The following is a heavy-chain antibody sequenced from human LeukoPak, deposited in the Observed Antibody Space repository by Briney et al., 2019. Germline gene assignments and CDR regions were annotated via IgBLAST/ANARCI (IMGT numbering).Heavy chain of an antibody. CDR3: AKDLVYLGYCSSTSCYAYAFDI. V-gene: IGHV3-30*18. Sequence: GGCLRLSCAASGFTFSSYGMHWVRQAPGKGLEWVAIISYDGSNKYYADSVKGRFTISRDNSKNTLYLQMNSLSAEDTAVYYCAKDLVYLGYCSSTSCYAYAFDIWGQGTMVTVSS. D-gene: IGHD2-2*01. CDR2: ISYDGSNK. CDR1: GFTFSSYG. J-gene: IGHJ3*02.